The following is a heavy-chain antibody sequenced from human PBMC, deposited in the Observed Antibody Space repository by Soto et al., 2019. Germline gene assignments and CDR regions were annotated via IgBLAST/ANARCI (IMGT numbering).Heavy chain of an antibody. Sequence: ASVKVSCKASGYTFTSYGISWVRQAPGQGLEWMGWISAYNGNTNYAQKLQGRVTMTADTSTSTAYMELRSLRSDDTAVYYCARAGTVQLWLRPYFDYWGQGTLVTVSS. CDR1: GYTFTSYG. CDR2: ISAYNGNT. J-gene: IGHJ4*02. D-gene: IGHD5-18*01. V-gene: IGHV1-18*04. CDR3: ARAGTVQLWLRPYFDY.